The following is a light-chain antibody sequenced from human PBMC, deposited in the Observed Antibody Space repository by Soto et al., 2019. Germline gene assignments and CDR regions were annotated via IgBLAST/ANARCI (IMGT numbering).Light chain of an antibody. CDR2: KAS. Sequence: GDTVTITCRASQSVTDWLAWYQQKPGKAPNLLIYKASTLQSGVPARFSGSGSETEFTLTIHSLQPEDFATYYCHQYNSFFRTFGQGTKVDIK. V-gene: IGKV1-5*03. CDR3: HQYNSFFRT. CDR1: QSVTDW. J-gene: IGKJ1*01.